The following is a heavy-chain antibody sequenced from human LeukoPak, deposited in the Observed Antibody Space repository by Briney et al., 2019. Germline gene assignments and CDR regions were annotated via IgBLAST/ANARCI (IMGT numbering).Heavy chain of an antibody. CDR3: ARDYPAVAGIILAG. J-gene: IGHJ4*02. Sequence: ASVKVSFKASGYTFTSYYMHWVRQAPGQGLEWMGIINPSGGSTSYAQKFQGRVTMTRDMSTSTVYMELSSLRSEDTAVYFCARDYPAVAGIILAGWGQGTLVTVSS. CDR1: GYTFTSYY. D-gene: IGHD6-19*01. CDR2: INPSGGST. V-gene: IGHV1-46*01.